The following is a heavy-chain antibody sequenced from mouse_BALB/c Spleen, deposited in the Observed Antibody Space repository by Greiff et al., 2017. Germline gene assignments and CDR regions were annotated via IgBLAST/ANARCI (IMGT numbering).Heavy chain of an antibody. Sequence: EVMLVESGGGLVQPGGSLKLSCAASGFTFSSYGMSWVRQTPDKRLELVATINSNGGSTDYPDSVKGRFTISRDNAKNTLYLQMSSLKSEDTAVYYCARDRFDCDGGYAMDYWGQGTSVTVSS. CDR2: INSNGGST. V-gene: IGHV5-6-3*01. D-gene: IGHD2-4*01. CDR3: ARDRFDCDGGYAMDY. CDR1: GFTFSSYG. J-gene: IGHJ4*01.